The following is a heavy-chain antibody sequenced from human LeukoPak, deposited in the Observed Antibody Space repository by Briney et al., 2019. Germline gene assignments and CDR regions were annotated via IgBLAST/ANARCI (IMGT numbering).Heavy chain of an antibody. CDR1: LHSDSTTSAP. CDR2: TYYRSKWYH. CDR3: ARDHRYGMDV. J-gene: IGHJ6*02. Sequence: SQTLSLTASISLHSDSTTSAPTNSTRQSPSRGLQWLGRTYYRSKWYHDYAGSVKSRIIVNPDTSKNHFSLQLNSVTPEDTAVYYCARDHRYGMDVWGQGTTVTVSS. V-gene: IGHV6-1*01.